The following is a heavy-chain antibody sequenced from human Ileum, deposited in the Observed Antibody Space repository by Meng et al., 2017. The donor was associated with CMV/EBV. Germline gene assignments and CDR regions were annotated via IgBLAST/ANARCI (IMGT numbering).Heavy chain of an antibody. CDR1: TFNTYG. D-gene: IGHD2-2*01. Sequence: TFNTYGLHWVRQAPGQRLEWMGYINAGNGNTKYSEIFQGRVTITRDTSATTAYMELSSLRSEDTAVYYCASWGGNCISTSCYAVFDYWGQGTLVTVSS. CDR2: INAGNGNT. J-gene: IGHJ4*02. CDR3: ASWGGNCISTSCYAVFDY. V-gene: IGHV1-3*01.